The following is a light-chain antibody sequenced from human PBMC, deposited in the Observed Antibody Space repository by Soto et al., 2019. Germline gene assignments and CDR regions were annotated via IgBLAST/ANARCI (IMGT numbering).Light chain of an antibody. V-gene: IGKV3-11*01. Sequence: EVVLTQSPGTLSLSPGERATLSCRASQSVSSYLACYQQKPGQAPRLLIYDASNRATGIPARCSGSGSGTDFTLTISSREPEDFAVYYCQQRSNRPPVFTFGPGTKVDIK. CDR1: QSVSSY. CDR3: QQRSNRPPVFT. CDR2: DAS. J-gene: IGKJ3*01.